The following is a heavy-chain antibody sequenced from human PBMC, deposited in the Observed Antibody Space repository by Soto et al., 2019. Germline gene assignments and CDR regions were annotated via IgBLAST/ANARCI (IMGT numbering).Heavy chain of an antibody. D-gene: IGHD4-17*01. CDR1: GFTFSSYA. CDR2: ISSNGGST. V-gene: IGHV3-64*01. Sequence: GSLRLSCAASGFTFSSYAMHWVRQAPGKGLEYVSAISSNGGSTYYANSVKGRFTISRDNSKNTLYLQMGSLRAEDMAVYYCARDDRDYSHAFDIWGQGTMVTVSS. J-gene: IGHJ3*02. CDR3: ARDDRDYSHAFDI.